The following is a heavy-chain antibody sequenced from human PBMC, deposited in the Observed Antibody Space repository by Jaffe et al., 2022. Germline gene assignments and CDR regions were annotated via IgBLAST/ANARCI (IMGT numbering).Heavy chain of an antibody. V-gene: IGHV3-49*03. Sequence: EVQLVESGGGLVQPGRSLRLSCTASGFTFGDYAMSWFRQAPGKGLEWVGFIRSKAYGGTTEYAASVKGRFTISRDDSKSIAYLQMNSLKTEDTAVYYCTRDGGSGWYLDYFDYWGQGTLVTVSS. CDR1: GFTFGDYA. CDR3: TRDGGSGWYLDYFDY. D-gene: IGHD6-19*01. CDR2: IRSKAYGGTT. J-gene: IGHJ4*02.